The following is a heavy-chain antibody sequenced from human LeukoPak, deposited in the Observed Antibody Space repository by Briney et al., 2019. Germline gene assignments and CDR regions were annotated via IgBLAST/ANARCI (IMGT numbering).Heavy chain of an antibody. Sequence: ASVKVSCKASGYTFTSYGISWVRQAPGQGLEWMGWISAYNGNTNYAQKLQGRVTMTTDTSTSTAYMELRSLRSDDTAVYYCARVVAVVVPAAIPGWFDPWGQGTLVTVSS. D-gene: IGHD2-2*02. CDR1: GYTFTSYG. J-gene: IGHJ5*02. V-gene: IGHV1-18*01. CDR2: ISAYNGNT. CDR3: ARVVAVVVPAAIPGWFDP.